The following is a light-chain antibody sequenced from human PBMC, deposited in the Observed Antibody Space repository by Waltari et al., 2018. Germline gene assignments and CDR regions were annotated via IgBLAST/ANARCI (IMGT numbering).Light chain of an antibody. CDR1: QNVNRY. V-gene: IGKV1-39*01. CDR3: QQTYTMPDT. Sequence: DIQVTQSPSSLSASVGDSITITCRATQNVNRYLNWYQQKPGKAPNVLIYTTSNLQSGVPSRFSGSGFGTEFTLTISSLQPEDSATYYCQQTYTMPDTFGQGTKLEIK. J-gene: IGKJ2*01. CDR2: TTS.